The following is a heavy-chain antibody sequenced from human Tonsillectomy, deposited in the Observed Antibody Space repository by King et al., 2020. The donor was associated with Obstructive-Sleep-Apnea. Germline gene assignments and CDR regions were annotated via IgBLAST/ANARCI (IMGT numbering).Heavy chain of an antibody. Sequence: VQLVESGGGVVQPGRSLRLSCAASGFTFSRSPMHWVRQAPGKGLEWVAVISSDGSSNYYADSVKGRFTISRDNSKNTLSLQMNTLRVEDTAVYYCSSTVTYYFDHWGQGTLVTVSA. V-gene: IGHV3-30*04. D-gene: IGHD3-10*01. CDR1: GFTFSRSP. J-gene: IGHJ4*02. CDR3: SSTVTYYFDH. CDR2: ISSDGSSN.